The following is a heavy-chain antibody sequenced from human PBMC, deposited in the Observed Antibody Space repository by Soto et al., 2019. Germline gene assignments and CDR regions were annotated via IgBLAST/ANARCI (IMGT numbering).Heavy chain of an antibody. V-gene: IGHV3-30*18. CDR1: GFTFSSYG. J-gene: IGHJ4*02. CDR2: ISYDGSNK. Sequence: QVQLVESGGGVDQPGRSLRLSCAASGFTFSSYGMHWVRRAPGKGLEWVAVISYDGSNKYYADSVKGRFTISRDNSKNTLYLQMNSLRAEDTAVYYCAKEDRGYFDYWGQGTLVTVSS. D-gene: IGHD3-10*01. CDR3: AKEDRGYFDY.